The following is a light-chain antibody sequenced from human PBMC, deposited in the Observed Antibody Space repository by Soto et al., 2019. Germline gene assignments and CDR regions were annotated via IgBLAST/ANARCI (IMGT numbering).Light chain of an antibody. V-gene: IGKV3-20*01. J-gene: IGKJ1*01. CDR1: QSVTSNY. Sequence: EIVLTHSPATLSLAPGERATLSCRANQSVTSNYLAWYQQKPGQAPRLLIFGASIRDTGIPDRFSGSGSGTEFTLTISRLEPEDFAVYYCQQYGSSPGTFGQGTKVDIK. CDR2: GAS. CDR3: QQYGSSPGT.